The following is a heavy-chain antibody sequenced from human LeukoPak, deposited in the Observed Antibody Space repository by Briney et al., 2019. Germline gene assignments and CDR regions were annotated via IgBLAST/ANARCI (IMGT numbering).Heavy chain of an antibody. CDR3: ARAAWDTAMVTFDY. CDR2: INPNSGGT. V-gene: IGHV1-2*06. CDR1: GYTFTGYY. D-gene: IGHD5-18*01. J-gene: IGHJ4*02. Sequence: ASVKVSCKASGYTFTGYYMHWVRQAPGQELEWMGRINPNSGGTNYAQKFQGRVTMTRDTSISTAYMELSRLRSDDTAVYYCARAAWDTAMVTFDYWGQGTLVTVSS.